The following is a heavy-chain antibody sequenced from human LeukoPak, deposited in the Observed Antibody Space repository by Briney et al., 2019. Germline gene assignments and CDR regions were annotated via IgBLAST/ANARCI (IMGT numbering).Heavy chain of an antibody. D-gene: IGHD1-14*01. V-gene: IGHV3-23*01. CDR2: ISGSGGGSGGST. CDR3: ARRSGTTFFDH. CDR1: GFTFSSYA. J-gene: IGHJ4*02. Sequence: TGGSLRLSCAASGFTFSSYAMSWVRQAPGKGLEWVSGISGSGGGSGGSTYYADSVKGRFTISRDNSKNTLYLQMNSLRAEDTAVYYCARRSGTTFFDHWGQGTVVTVSS.